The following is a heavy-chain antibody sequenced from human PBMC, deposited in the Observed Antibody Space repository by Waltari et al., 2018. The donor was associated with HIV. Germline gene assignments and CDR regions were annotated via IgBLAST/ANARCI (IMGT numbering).Heavy chain of an antibody. CDR1: GVTFRRYS. CDR2: IRIRRSNI. V-gene: IGHV3-48*02. J-gene: IGHJ6*02. D-gene: IGHD1-7*01. CDR3: TREGEQNSYYYFAMDV. Sequence: EVELVACGGGLVQPGGARRLSCAAAGVTFRRYSFNWVRQAAGEGLSLLAFIRIRRSNIYYADSVTGRITGSRDDAQNSGYLEMNGPRDYDTAIYYCTREGEQNSYYYFAMDVWSLGTTVSVS.